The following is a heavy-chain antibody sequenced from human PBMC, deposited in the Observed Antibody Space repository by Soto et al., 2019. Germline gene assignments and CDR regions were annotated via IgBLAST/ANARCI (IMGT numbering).Heavy chain of an antibody. CDR1: GGSISSSSYY. J-gene: IGHJ6*02. V-gene: IGHV4-39*01. CDR2: IYYSGST. Sequence: SETLSLTCTVSGGSISSSSYYWGWIRQPPGKGLEWIGSIYYSGSTYYNPSLKSRVTISVDTSKNQFSLKLSSVTAADTAVYYCARLRSNYYYCGMDVWGQGTTVTVSS. CDR3: ARLRSNYYYCGMDV. D-gene: IGHD3-3*01.